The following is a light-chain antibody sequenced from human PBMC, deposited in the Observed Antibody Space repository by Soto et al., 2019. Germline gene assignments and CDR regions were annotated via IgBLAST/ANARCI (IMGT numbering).Light chain of an antibody. CDR1: ENVRTF. J-gene: IGKJ1*01. CDR2: GAS. Sequence: IGLTQSPATLSLSTGERATLSCRASENVRTFVDWYQQKPGQAPRLLIYGASNRATDIPARFSGSGSGTDFTLTISNLEPEDFAVYYCQQHSHWPPWTFCQRTNVDIK. V-gene: IGKV3-11*01. CDR3: QQHSHWPPWT.